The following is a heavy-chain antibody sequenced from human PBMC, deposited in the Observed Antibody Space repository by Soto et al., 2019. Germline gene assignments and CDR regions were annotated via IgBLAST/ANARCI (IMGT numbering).Heavy chain of an antibody. J-gene: IGHJ4*02. Sequence: PGGSLRLSCAASRFTFSSYAMSWVRQAPGKGLVWVGRIKSKTDGGTTDYAAPVKGRFTISRDDSKNTLYLQMNSLKTEDTAVYYCTTDRYWDAYYDSSGSNDFSGQATLVTVSS. CDR3: TTDRYWDAYYDSSGSNDF. V-gene: IGHV3-15*01. D-gene: IGHD3-22*01. CDR1: RFTFSSYA. CDR2: IKSKTDGGTT.